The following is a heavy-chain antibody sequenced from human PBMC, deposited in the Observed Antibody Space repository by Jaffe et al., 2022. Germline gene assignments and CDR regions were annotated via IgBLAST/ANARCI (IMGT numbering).Heavy chain of an antibody. J-gene: IGHJ4*02. CDR1: GYTFTGYY. D-gene: IGHD2-15*01. CDR3: AREGGGRCSGGSCYPDY. Sequence: QVQLVQSGAEVKKPGASVKVSCKASGYTFTGYYMHWVRQAPGQGLEWMGRINPNSGGTNYAQKFQGRVTMTRDTSISTAYMELSRLRSDDTAVYYCAREGGGRCSGGSCYPDYWGQGTLVTVSS. CDR2: INPNSGGT. V-gene: IGHV1-2*06.